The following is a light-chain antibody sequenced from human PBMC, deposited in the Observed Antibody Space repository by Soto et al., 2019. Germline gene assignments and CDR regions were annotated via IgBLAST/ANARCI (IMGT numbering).Light chain of an antibody. CDR3: QQYNSYSLT. CDR2: KAS. V-gene: IGKV1-5*03. Sequence: DIQMTQSPSTLSASVGDRVTITCLASQSISSWLAWYQQKPGKAPKLLIYKASSLESGVPSRFSGSGSGTEFTLTISRLQPDDFATYYCQQYNSYSLTFGGGTKVEIK. CDR1: QSISSW. J-gene: IGKJ4*01.